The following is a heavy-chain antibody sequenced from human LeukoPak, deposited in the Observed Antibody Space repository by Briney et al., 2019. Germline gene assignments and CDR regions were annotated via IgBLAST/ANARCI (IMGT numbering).Heavy chain of an antibody. Sequence: GGSLRLSCAASGFTFSSYGMHWVRQAPGKGLEWVALIWYDGSNKYYTDSVKGRLTISRDNSKNTLYLQMNSLRAEDTAVYYCAREGDGYNYDYWGQGTLVTVSS. V-gene: IGHV3-33*01. CDR1: GFTFSSYG. CDR2: IWYDGSNK. J-gene: IGHJ4*02. D-gene: IGHD5-24*01. CDR3: AREGDGYNYDY.